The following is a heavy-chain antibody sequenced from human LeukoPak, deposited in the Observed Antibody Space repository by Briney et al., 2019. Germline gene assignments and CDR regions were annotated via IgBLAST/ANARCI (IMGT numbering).Heavy chain of an antibody. D-gene: IGHD4-17*01. CDR2: IYSGGST. CDR1: GFTLSSNY. J-gene: IGHJ4*02. V-gene: IGHV3-53*01. Sequence: PGGSLRLSCAASGFTLSSNYMTWVRQAPGKGLEWGSVIYSGGSTYYADSVKGRFTISRDNSKITLYLQMNRLRAEDTAVYYGAVARDYAIAYWGQGTLVTVSS. CDR3: AVARDYAIAY.